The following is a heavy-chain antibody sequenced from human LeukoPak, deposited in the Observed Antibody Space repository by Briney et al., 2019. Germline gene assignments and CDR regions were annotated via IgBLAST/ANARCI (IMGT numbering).Heavy chain of an antibody. D-gene: IGHD3-10*01. J-gene: IGHJ5*02. V-gene: IGHV1-69*05. CDR1: GGTFSTYG. Sequence: VASVKVSCKASGGTFSTYGISWVRQAPGQGLEWMGRIIPMFGTANYAQKFQGRVTITTDASTSTAYMELSSLRSEDTAGYYCASGYGSGSYPPRNNWFDPWGQGTLVTVSS. CDR3: ASGYGSGSYPPRNNWFDP. CDR2: IIPMFGTA.